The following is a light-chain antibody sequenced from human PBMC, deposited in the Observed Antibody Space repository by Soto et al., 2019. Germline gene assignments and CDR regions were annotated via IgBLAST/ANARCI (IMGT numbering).Light chain of an antibody. CDR2: HVT. J-gene: IGLJ1*01. CDR1: SSDVGAYNY. Sequence: QSVLTQPASVSGSPGQSIAISYTGTSSDVGAYNYVSWYQHHPGKAPKLMIYHVTNRPSGVSDRFSGSKSRNTASLTISGLQADDEADYYCSSYTSSSTYVFGTGTKVTVL. CDR3: SSYTSSSTYV. V-gene: IGLV2-14*03.